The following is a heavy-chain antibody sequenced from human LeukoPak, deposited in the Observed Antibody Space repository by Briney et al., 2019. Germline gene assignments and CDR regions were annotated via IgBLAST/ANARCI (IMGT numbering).Heavy chain of an antibody. CDR2: IYHSGST. V-gene: IGHV4-39*07. Sequence: SETLSLTCTVAGGSIGSSSYYWGWIRQPPGKGREWIGSIYHSGSTYYNPSLKSRVTISVDTSKNQFSLKLSSVTAAETAVYYCAGLADFWRRYGPDNWGQGTLVTVSS. CDR3: AGLADFWRRYGPDN. D-gene: IGHD3-3*01. J-gene: IGHJ4*02. CDR1: GGSIGSSSYY.